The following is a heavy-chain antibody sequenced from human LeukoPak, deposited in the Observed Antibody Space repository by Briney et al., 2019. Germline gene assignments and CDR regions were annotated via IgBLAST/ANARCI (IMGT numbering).Heavy chain of an antibody. V-gene: IGHV3-21*01. CDR3: ARGDSSGYYYYGY. CDR2: ISSSSSYI. J-gene: IGHJ4*02. Sequence: GGSLRLSCAASGFTFSSYAMSWVRQAPGKGLEWVSSISSSSSYIYYADSVKGRFTISRDNAKNSLYLQMNSLRAEDTAVYYCARGDSSGYYYYGYWGQGTLVTVSS. D-gene: IGHD3-22*01. CDR1: GFTFSSYA.